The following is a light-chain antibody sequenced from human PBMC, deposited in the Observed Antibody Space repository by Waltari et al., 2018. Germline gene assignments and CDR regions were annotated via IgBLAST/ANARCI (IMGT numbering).Light chain of an antibody. J-gene: IGKJ4*01. Sequence: EIVLTQSPGTLSLSPGERATLSCRASQSVGTNYLAWYQQKPGQAPRLLISSSSSRATDIPDRFSGSGSGTDFTLTISRLEPEDFAVYYCQQYYSPPLTFGGGTRVEVK. CDR3: QQYYSPPLT. CDR1: QSVGTNY. CDR2: SSS. V-gene: IGKV3-20*01.